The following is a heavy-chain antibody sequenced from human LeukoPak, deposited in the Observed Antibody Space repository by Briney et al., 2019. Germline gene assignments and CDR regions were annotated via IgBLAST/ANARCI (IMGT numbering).Heavy chain of an antibody. CDR3: ARARYGDYLSPWFDP. CDR1: GGTFSSYA. D-gene: IGHD4-17*01. Sequence: ASVKVSCKASGGTFSSYAISWVRQAPGQGLEWMGRIIPILGIANYAQKFQGRVTITADKSTSTAYMELSSLRSEDTAVYYCARARYGDYLSPWFDPWGQGTLVTVSS. CDR2: IIPILGIA. J-gene: IGHJ5*02. V-gene: IGHV1-69*04.